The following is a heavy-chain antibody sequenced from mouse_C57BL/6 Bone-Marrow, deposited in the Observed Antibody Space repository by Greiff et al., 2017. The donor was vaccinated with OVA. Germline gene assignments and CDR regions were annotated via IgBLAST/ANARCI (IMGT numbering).Heavy chain of an antibody. V-gene: IGHV1-15*01. Sequence: LQESGAELVRPGASVTLSCKASGYTFTDYEMHWVKQTPVHGLEWIGAIDPATGGTAYNQKFKGKAILTADKSPSTAYMELRSLTSEDSAVYYCTRGYSNYYAMDYWGQGTSVTVSS. D-gene: IGHD2-5*01. CDR2: IDPATGGT. CDR3: TRGYSNYYAMDY. CDR1: GYTFTDYE. J-gene: IGHJ4*01.